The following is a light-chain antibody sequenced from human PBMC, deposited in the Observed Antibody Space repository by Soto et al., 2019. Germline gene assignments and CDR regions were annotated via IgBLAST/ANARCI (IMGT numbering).Light chain of an antibody. CDR1: QSLANSF. J-gene: IGKJ5*01. Sequence: EFVLTQSPGTLSLSPGERATLSCWASQSLANSFIAWYQQKPGQAPRLLIYDTSSRASGIPDRFSGSGSGTDFTLTISRLETEDFAVFYCQQYGTSEIIFGQGTRLEIK. CDR3: QQYGTSEII. CDR2: DTS. V-gene: IGKV3-20*01.